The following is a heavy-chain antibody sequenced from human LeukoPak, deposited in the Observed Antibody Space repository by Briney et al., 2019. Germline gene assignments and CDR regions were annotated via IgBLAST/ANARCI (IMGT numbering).Heavy chain of an antibody. Sequence: PGGSLRLSCAASGFTFSSYAMSWVRQAPGKGLEWVSAISGSGGSIYYADSVKGRFTISRDNSKNTLYLQMNSLRAEDTAVYYCANLISSSWYYFDYWGQGTLVTVSS. J-gene: IGHJ4*02. CDR3: ANLISSSWYYFDY. D-gene: IGHD6-13*01. V-gene: IGHV3-23*01. CDR1: GFTFSSYA. CDR2: ISGSGGSI.